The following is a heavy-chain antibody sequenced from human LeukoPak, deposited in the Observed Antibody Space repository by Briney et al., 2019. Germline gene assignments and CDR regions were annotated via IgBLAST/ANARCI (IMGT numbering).Heavy chain of an antibody. CDR2: MGPRNSHI. D-gene: IGHD5/OR15-5a*01. J-gene: IGHJ3*01. CDR1: GFPFTTYA. V-gene: IGHV3-21*01. Sequence: GGSLRLSCAASGFPFTTYAMSWLRQPPGKGLEWVSSMGPRNSHIYYVDLVKSRFSISRDNANNSLYLELNSLRADDTPLYYCARQRNVYDEITDPFEVWGQG. CDR3: ARQRNVYDEITDPFEV.